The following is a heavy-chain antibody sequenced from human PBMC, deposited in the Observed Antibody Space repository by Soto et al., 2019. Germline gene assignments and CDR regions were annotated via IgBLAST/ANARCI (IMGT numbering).Heavy chain of an antibody. J-gene: IGHJ4*02. Sequence: TGYAQKFQGRVTMTRNTSISTAYMELSSLRSEDTAVYYCARGVQVRYWGQGTLVTVSS. CDR2: T. V-gene: IGHV1-8*01. CDR3: ARGVQVRY. D-gene: IGHD3-10*01.